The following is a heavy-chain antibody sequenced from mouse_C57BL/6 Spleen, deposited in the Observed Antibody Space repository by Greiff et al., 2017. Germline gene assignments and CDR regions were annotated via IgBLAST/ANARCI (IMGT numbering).Heavy chain of an antibody. D-gene: IGHD2-4*01. CDR2: INPYNGGT. V-gene: IGHV1-19*01. J-gene: IGHJ1*03. Sequence: EVQLQQSGPVLVKPGASVKMSCKASGYTFTDYYMNWVKQSHGKSLEWIGVINPYNGGTSYNQKFKGKATLTVDKSSSTAYMELNSLTSEDSAVYDCARYYPIYDYDWYFDVWGTGTTVTVSS. CDR3: ARYYPIYDYDWYFDV. CDR1: GYTFTDYY.